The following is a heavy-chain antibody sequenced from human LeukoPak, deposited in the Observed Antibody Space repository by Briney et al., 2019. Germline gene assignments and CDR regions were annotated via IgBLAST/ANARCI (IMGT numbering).Heavy chain of an antibody. CDR1: GFTFSSYD. CDR3: AKDREAYCGGDCYSMDY. J-gene: IGHJ4*02. Sequence: PGGSLRLSCAASGFTFSSYDMHWVRQAPGKGLEWVAFIRYDGSNKYYADSVKGRFTISRDNSKNTLYLQMNSLRAEDTAVYYCAKDREAYCGGDCYSMDYWGQGTLVTVSS. V-gene: IGHV3-30*02. D-gene: IGHD2-21*01. CDR2: IRYDGSNK.